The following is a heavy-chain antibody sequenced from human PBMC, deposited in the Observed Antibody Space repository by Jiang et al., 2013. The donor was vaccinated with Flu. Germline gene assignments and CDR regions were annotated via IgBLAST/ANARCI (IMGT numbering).Heavy chain of an antibody. V-gene: IGHV4-30-2*01. CDR3: ARVRPYYFDSTGYSSGVFDN. Sequence: AVSGDSISSDLYSWNWIRQPPGKGLEWIGYIYHSGSTYXTPSLKSRVTMSVDRSKNQFFLQLTSVTPADTAVYYCARVRPYYFDSTGYSSGVFDNWGQGTLVTVSS. CDR1: GDSISSDLYS. J-gene: IGHJ4*02. D-gene: IGHD3-22*01. CDR2: IYHSGST.